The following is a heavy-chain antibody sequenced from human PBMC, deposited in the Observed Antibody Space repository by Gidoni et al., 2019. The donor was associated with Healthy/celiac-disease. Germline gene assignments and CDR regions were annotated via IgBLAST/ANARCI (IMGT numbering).Heavy chain of an antibody. Sequence: EVQLVEVGGGLVPPWGSLGLSCAASGFTLRRHYISWVRQAPGKGLEWVSVIYSGGSTYYADSVKGRFTISRDNSKNTLYLQMNSLRAEDTAVYYCARDSGEYSGYDTPSWFDYWGQGTLVTVSS. J-gene: IGHJ4*02. D-gene: IGHD5-12*01. CDR3: ARDSGEYSGYDTPSWFDY. CDR1: GFTLRRHY. V-gene: IGHV3-66*01. CDR2: IYSGGST.